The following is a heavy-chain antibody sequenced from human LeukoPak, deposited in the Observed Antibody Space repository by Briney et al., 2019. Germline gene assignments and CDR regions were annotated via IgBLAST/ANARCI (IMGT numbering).Heavy chain of an antibody. Sequence: PGGSLRLSCAGSGFTFSRYWMSWVRQAPGKGLEWVANIKEDGSEKYYVDSVKGRFTISRDNAKNSLYLQMNSLRAEDTAIYYCAKYRGWGQGTLVTVSS. D-gene: IGHD2-2*02. CDR2: IKEDGSEK. CDR1: GFTFSRYW. CDR3: AKYRG. J-gene: IGHJ4*02. V-gene: IGHV3-7*01.